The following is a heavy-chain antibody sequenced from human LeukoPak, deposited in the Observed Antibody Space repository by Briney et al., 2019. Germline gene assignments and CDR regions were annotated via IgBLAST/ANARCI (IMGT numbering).Heavy chain of an antibody. CDR3: ARSGQQLAPGDYGMDV. Sequence: PSETLSLTCAVYGGSFSDYYWSWIRQPPGKGLEWIGEINPSGSTNYNPSLKSRVTLSIDTSKNHFSLNLNSVTAADTAVYYCARSGQQLAPGDYGMDVWGQGTTVTVSS. V-gene: IGHV4-34*01. CDR2: INPSGST. CDR1: GGSFSDYY. J-gene: IGHJ6*02. D-gene: IGHD6-13*01.